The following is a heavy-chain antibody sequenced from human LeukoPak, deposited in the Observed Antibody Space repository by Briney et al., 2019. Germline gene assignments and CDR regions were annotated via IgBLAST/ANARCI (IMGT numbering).Heavy chain of an antibody. D-gene: IGHD3-10*01. J-gene: IGHJ4*02. CDR2: ISWNSGNI. Sequence: GGSLRLSCAGSGFTFDDYAMHWVRQAPGKGLEWVSGISWNSGNIGYADSVRGRFIVSRDNAKNSLYLQMNSLRDEDMALYYCAKGRSGYYYGSGPLDSWGQGTLVTVSS. CDR1: GFTFDDYA. CDR3: AKGRSGYYYGSGPLDS. V-gene: IGHV3-9*03.